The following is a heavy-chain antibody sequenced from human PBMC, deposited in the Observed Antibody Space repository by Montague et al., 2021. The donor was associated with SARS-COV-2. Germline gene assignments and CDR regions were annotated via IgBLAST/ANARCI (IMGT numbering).Heavy chain of an antibody. CDR2: SDHSGIT. V-gene: IGHV4-38-2*02. Sequence: SETLSLTCTVSGGSISSGSYWGWIRQPPGKGLEWIGTSDHSGITYYSPSLKSRVTISLDTFKNQFSLNLDSVTASDTAMYYCARVISAVAGANFYFDYWGQGTLVTVSS. J-gene: IGHJ4*02. CDR3: ARVISAVAGANFYFDY. CDR1: GGSISSGSY. D-gene: IGHD4/OR15-4a*01.